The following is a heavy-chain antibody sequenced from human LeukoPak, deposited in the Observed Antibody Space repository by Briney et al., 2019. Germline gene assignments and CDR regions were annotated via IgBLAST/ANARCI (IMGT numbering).Heavy chain of an antibody. CDR2: INNDGRVT. CDR1: GFTFSSNW. V-gene: IGHV3-74*01. CDR3: ARGGQGAVDY. Sequence: GGSLRLSCSASGFTFSSNWMHWVRQAPGKGLVWGSFINNDGRVTSYADSVKGSITISRDNATNTLYLQMNSLRAEDTAMYDCARGGQGAVDYWGPGTLVTVSS. J-gene: IGHJ4*02. D-gene: IGHD3-16*01.